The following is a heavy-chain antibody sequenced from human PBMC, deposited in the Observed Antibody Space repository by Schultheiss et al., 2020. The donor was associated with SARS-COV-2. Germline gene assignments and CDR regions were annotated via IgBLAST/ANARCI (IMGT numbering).Heavy chain of an antibody. CDR3: VRDVAVAGTRDY. V-gene: IGHV3-66*01. D-gene: IGHD6-19*01. J-gene: IGHJ4*02. CDR1: GFTFSSYA. Sequence: GGSLRLSCSASGFTFSSYAMHWVRQAPGKGLEWVSVIYSGGSTYYADSVKGRFTISRDNSKNTLYLQMNSLRAEDTAVYYCVRDVAVAGTRDYWGQGTLVTVSS. CDR2: IYSGGST.